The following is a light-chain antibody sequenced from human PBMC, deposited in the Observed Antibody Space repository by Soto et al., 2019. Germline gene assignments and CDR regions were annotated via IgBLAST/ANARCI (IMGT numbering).Light chain of an antibody. CDR2: DAS. V-gene: IGKV3-11*01. CDR1: QSVSSN. Sequence: EIVMTQSPATLSVSPGEIATLYFSASQSVSSNLAWYQQKPGQAPRLLINDASNRATGIPARFSGSGSGTDFSLTISSLEPEDSGVYYCQQRTNWPPLTFGGGIKVDIK. CDR3: QQRTNWPPLT. J-gene: IGKJ4*01.